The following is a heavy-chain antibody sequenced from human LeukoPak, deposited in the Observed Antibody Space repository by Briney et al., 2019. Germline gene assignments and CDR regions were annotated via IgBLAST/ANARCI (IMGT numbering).Heavy chain of an antibody. J-gene: IGHJ6*02. D-gene: IGHD3-10*01. CDR2: IYPGDSDT. V-gene: IGHV5-51*01. Sequence: GESLKISCKGSGYSFTSYWIGWVRQMPGKGLEWMGIIYPGDSDTRYSPSFQGQVTISADESISTAYLQWSSLKASDTAMYYCARGSGSYPYYYYGMDVWGQGTTITVSS. CDR1: GYSFTSYW. CDR3: ARGSGSYPYYYYGMDV.